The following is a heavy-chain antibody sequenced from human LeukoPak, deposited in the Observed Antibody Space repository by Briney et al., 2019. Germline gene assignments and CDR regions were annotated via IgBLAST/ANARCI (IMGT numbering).Heavy chain of an antibody. CDR2: ISSDGRIT. CDR3: TKEGAVTGSMWFDH. J-gene: IGHJ5*02. V-gene: IGHV3-30*18. Sequence: VGSLRLSCAASGFTFCSYGIHWVRQAPGKGLEWVAGISSDGRITYYADSVKGRFAISRDNSKRTMYVQMNSLRTEDTAVYYCTKEGAVTGSMWFDHWGQGTLVTVSS. CDR1: GFTFCSYG. D-gene: IGHD6-19*01.